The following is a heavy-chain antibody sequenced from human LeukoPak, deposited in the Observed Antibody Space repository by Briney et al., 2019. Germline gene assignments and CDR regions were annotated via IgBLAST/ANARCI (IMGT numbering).Heavy chain of an antibody. Sequence: PGGSLRLSCAASGFTFSSYGMHWVRQAPGKGLEWVAVIWYDGSNKYYADSVKGRFTISRDNSKNTLYLQMNSLRAEDTAVYYCAKDLGWIPYYFDYWGQGTLVTVSS. CDR1: GFTFSSYG. J-gene: IGHJ4*02. CDR3: AKDLGWIPYYFDY. CDR2: IWYDGSNK. V-gene: IGHV3-33*06. D-gene: IGHD5-18*01.